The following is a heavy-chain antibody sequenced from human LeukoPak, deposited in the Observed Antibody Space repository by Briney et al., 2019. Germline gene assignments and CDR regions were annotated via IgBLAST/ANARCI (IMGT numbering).Heavy chain of an antibody. V-gene: IGHV5-51*01. D-gene: IGHD3-3*01. CDR1: GYSFTSYW. CDR2: IYPGDSDT. CDR3: ARHYSGYDFWSGYLSDAFDI. Sequence: GESLKISCKGSGYSFTSYWIGWVRQMPGKGLEWMGIIYPGDSDTRYSPSFQGQVTISADKSISTAYLQWSSLKASDTAMYYCARHYSGYDFWSGYLSDAFDIWGQGTTVTVSS. J-gene: IGHJ3*02.